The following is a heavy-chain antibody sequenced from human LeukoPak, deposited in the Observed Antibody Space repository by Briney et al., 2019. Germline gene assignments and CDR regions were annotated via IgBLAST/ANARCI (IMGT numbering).Heavy chain of an antibody. J-gene: IGHJ4*02. CDR2: ISPFLVDT. CDR1: VYTFNIHG. D-gene: IGHD2-2*01. Sequence: ASGTVSFKTAVYTFNIHGISWVRQAPGQGREWKGGISPFLVDTQYAQQFHGRIHMTTDTSTNTAHMELRSLRSDDTAIYYCARDIVVVPPGMNDYWGQGTLVTVSS. V-gene: IGHV1-18*01. CDR3: ARDIVVVPPGMNDY.